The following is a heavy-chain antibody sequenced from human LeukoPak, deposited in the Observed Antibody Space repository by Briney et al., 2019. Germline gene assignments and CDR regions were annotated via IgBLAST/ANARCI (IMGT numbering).Heavy chain of an antibody. CDR1: GYTFTGYY. Sequence: ASVKVSCKASGYTFTGYYMHWVRQAPGQGLEWMGWINPNSGGTNYAHKFQGRVTMTRDTSISTAYMELSRLRSDDTAVYYCARDLSARSSSYAYFDYWGQGTLVTVSS. D-gene: IGHD6-6*01. J-gene: IGHJ4*02. V-gene: IGHV1-2*07. CDR2: INPNSGGT. CDR3: ARDLSARSSSYAYFDY.